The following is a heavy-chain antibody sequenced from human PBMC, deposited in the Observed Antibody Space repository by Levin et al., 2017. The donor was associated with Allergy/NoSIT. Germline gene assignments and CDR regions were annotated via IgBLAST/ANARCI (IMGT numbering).Heavy chain of an antibody. CDR1: GGSISSNRW. D-gene: IGHD2-15*01. V-gene: IGHV4-4*02. Sequence: SETLSLTCAVSGGSISSNRWWNWVRQSPGKGLEWIGEIYHTGRTNYNPSRTSRVTISVDKSKNQFSLKLTSVTAADTAMDNCSGAYCSSVTCALDYGGQGVLVTVSS. J-gene: IGHJ4*02. CDR3: SGAYCSSVTCALDY. CDR2: IYHTGRT.